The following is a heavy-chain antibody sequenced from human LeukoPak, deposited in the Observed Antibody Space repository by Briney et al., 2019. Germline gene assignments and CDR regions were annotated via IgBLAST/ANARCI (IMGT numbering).Heavy chain of an antibody. D-gene: IGHD6-13*01. CDR3: ARHVTQQLVIYYFDY. CDR2: IYYSGST. V-gene: IGHV4-59*08. J-gene: IGHJ4*02. Sequence: SETLSLTCTVSGGSISSYYWSWIRQPPGKGLEWIGYIYYSGSTNYNPSLKSRVTISVDTSKNQFSLKLSSVTAADTAVYYRARHVTQQLVIYYFDYWGQGTLVTVSS. CDR1: GGSISSYY.